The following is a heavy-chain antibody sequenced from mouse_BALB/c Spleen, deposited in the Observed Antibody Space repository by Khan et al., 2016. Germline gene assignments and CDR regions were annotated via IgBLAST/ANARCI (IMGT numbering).Heavy chain of an antibody. D-gene: IGHD2-10*01. CDR2: ILPETGNT. Sequence: QVQLKQSGAELMKPGASVKISCKATGYTFSSYWIEWVKQRPGHGLEWSGEILPETGNTNYNEKFKGKATFTADTSSNTAYMQLSSLTSEDSAVYYCARAFYGHYYAMDYWGQGTSVTVSS. V-gene: IGHV1-9*01. J-gene: IGHJ4*01. CDR3: ARAFYGHYYAMDY. CDR1: GYTFSSYW.